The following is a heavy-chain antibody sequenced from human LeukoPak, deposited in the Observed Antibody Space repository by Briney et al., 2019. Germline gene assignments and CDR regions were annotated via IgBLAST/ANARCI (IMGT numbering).Heavy chain of an antibody. CDR2: IHHSGTA. CDR3: ARPLKDTTVTSGFDY. V-gene: IGHV4-38-2*01. J-gene: IGHJ4*02. D-gene: IGHD4-17*01. CDR1: GYSIISGYY. Sequence: PSETLSLTCALSGYSIISGYYWGWIRQPPGKGLEWIGSIHHSGTAYYNPSLKSRVTISVDTSKNQFSLNLSSVTAADAAVYYCARPLKDTTVTSGFDYWGQGTLVTVSS.